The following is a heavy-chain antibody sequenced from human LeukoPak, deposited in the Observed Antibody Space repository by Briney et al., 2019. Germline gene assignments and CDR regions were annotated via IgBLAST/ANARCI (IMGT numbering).Heavy chain of an antibody. D-gene: IGHD2-15*01. Sequence: GSLRLSCAASGFTFSSYSMNWVRQAPGKGLEWVSYISSSSSTIYYADSVKGRFTISRDNPKNSLYLQMNSLRGEDTAVYYCARGSPGSYCSGGRCYSVGLDVWGQGTTVTVSS. V-gene: IGHV3-48*04. CDR3: ARGSPGSYCSGGRCYSVGLDV. J-gene: IGHJ6*02. CDR1: GFTFSSYS. CDR2: ISSSSSTI.